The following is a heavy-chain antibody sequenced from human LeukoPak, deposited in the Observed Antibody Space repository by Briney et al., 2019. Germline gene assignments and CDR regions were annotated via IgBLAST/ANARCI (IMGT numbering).Heavy chain of an antibody. J-gene: IGHJ4*02. CDR2: INHSGST. D-gene: IGHD2-2*01. Sequence: PSETLSPTCAVYGGSFSGYYWSWIRQPPGKGLEWIGEINHSGSTNYNPSLKSRVTISVDTSKNQFSLKLSSVTAADTAVYYCARLGYCSSTSCYDDYWGQGTLVTVSS. CDR3: ARLGYCSSTSCYDDY. V-gene: IGHV4-34*01. CDR1: GGSFSGYY.